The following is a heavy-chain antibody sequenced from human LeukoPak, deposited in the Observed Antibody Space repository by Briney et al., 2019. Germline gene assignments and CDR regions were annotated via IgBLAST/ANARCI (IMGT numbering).Heavy chain of an antibody. V-gene: IGHV3-23*01. Sequence: GGSLRLSCAASGFSFSTYAMSWVRQAPGKGLEWVSTISGSGAGTYYADSVKGRFTISRDNSKNTLYLQMSSLRAEDTAVYYCAHGNYFDSWGQGTLVTVSS. CDR3: AHGNYFDS. CDR2: ISGSGAGT. CDR1: GFSFSTYA. J-gene: IGHJ4*02.